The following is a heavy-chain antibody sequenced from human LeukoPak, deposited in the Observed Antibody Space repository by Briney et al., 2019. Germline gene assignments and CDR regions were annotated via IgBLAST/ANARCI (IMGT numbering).Heavy chain of an antibody. D-gene: IGHD5-12*01. CDR1: GGSISSYY. CDR3: ARVYSGYDLPGSLANYYFDY. V-gene: IGHV4-4*07. J-gene: IGHJ4*02. CDR2: FYSGGGT. Sequence: IPSETLSLTGTVSGGSISSYYWSWIRQPPGKGLEWIGRFYSGGGTDYNPSLKSRVTMSVDTSKNQFSLKLSSVTAADTAVYYCARVYSGYDLPGSLANYYFDYWGQGTLVTVSS.